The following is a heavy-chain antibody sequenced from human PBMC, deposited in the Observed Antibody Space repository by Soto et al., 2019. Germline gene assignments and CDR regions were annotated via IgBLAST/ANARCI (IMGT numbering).Heavy chain of an antibody. CDR3: ARDKNWAFDY. CDR2: ISGSSKTI. CDR1: GFTFSNYW. Sequence: PGGSLRLSCAGSGFTFSNYWMSWVRQAPGKGLEWVSYISGSSKTIHYADSVKGRFTISRDNAKYSVYLQMNSLRDEDMAVYYCARDKNWAFDYWGQGALVTVSS. V-gene: IGHV3-48*02. D-gene: IGHD7-27*01. J-gene: IGHJ4*02.